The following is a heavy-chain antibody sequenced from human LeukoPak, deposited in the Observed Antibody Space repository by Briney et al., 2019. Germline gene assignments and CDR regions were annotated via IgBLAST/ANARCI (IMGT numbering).Heavy chain of an antibody. Sequence: SVKVSCKASGGTFSSYAISWVRQAPGQGLEWMGRIIPILGIANYAQKFHGRVTITADKSTSTAYMELSSLRSEDTAVYYCASRQTSIAVAGDWFDPWGQGTLVTVSS. D-gene: IGHD6-19*01. CDR1: GGTFSSYA. V-gene: IGHV1-69*04. J-gene: IGHJ5*02. CDR3: ASRQTSIAVAGDWFDP. CDR2: IIPILGIA.